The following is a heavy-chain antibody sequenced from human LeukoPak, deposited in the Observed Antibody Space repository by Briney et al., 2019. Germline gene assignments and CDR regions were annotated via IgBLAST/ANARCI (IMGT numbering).Heavy chain of an antibody. CDR3: ARGLLVAAGIDY. D-gene: IGHD6-13*01. J-gene: IGHJ4*02. V-gene: IGHV3-7*04. Sequence: GGSLGLSCAASGFTFSRYWMSWVRQAPGKGLEWVANIKQDGSEKNHVDSVKGRFTISRDNAKNSLYLQMNSLRAEDTAVYYCARGLLVAAGIDYWGQGALVTVSS. CDR1: GFTFSRYW. CDR2: IKQDGSEK.